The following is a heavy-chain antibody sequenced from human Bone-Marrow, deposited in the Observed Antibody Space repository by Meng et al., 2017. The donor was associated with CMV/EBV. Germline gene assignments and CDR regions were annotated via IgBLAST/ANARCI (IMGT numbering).Heavy chain of an antibody. V-gene: IGHV4-30-4*08. CDR3: ARDMGSSGYYGNNWFDP. CDR2: IYYSGST. CDR1: GGSISSGDYY. D-gene: IGHD3-22*01. Sequence: QVQRQESGPGLVKPSQTLSLTCTVSGGSISSGDYYWSWIRQPPGKGLEWIGYIYYSGSTYYNPSLKSRVTISVDTSKNQFSLKLSSVTAADTAAYYCARDMGSSGYYGNNWFDPWGQGTLVTVSS. J-gene: IGHJ5*02.